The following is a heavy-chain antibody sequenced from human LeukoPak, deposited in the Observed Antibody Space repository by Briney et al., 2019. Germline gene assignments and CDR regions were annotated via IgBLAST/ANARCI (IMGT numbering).Heavy chain of an antibody. J-gene: IGHJ5*02. D-gene: IGHD3-22*01. CDR2: IYTSGST. CDR1: GGSISSYY. V-gene: IGHV4-4*07. CDR3: ARLVVITTFDWFDP. Sequence: PSETLSLTCTVSGGSISSYYWSWIRQPPGKGLEWIGRIYTSGSTNYNPSLKSRVTMSVDTSKNQFSLKLTSVTAADTAVYYCARLVVITTFDWFDPWGQGTLVTVSS.